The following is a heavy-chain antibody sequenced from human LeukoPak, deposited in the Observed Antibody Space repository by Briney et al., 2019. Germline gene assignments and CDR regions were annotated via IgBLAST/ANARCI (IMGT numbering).Heavy chain of an antibody. CDR2: INPNSGGT. V-gene: IGHV1-2*02. CDR3: ARDERYDSSGYPFDY. J-gene: IGHJ4*02. Sequence: ASVKVSCKASGYTFTGYFIHWVRQAPGQGLEWMGWINPNSGGTNYAQKFQGRVTMTRDTSISTDYMELSRLRSDDTAVYYCARDERYDSSGYPFDYWGQGTLVTVSS. CDR1: GYTFTGYF. D-gene: IGHD3-22*01.